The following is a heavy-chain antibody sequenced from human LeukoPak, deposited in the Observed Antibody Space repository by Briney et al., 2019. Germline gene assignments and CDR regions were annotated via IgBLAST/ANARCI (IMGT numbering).Heavy chain of an antibody. CDR2: IIPIFGTA. J-gene: IGHJ4*02. CDR3: ARVGVSSYSSSGY. Sequence: SVKVSCKASGGTFSSYAISWVRQAPGQGLEWMGGIIPIFGTANYAQKLQGRVTITADKSTSTAYMELSSLRSEDTAVYYCARVGVSSYSSSGYWGQGTLVTVSS. V-gene: IGHV1-69*06. D-gene: IGHD6-13*01. CDR1: GGTFSSYA.